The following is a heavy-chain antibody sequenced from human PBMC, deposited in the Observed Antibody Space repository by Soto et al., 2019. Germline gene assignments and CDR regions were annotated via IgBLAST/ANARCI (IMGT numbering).Heavy chain of an antibody. CDR1: GYTFTSYA. Sequence: QVQLVQSGAEVKKPGASVKVSCKASGYTFTSYAMHWVRQAPGQRLEWMGWINAGNGNTKYSQKFQGRVTITRDTSASTAYMELSSLRSEDTAVYYCARCLRGCDADWFDPWGQGTLVTVSS. CDR2: INAGNGNT. J-gene: IGHJ5*02. V-gene: IGHV1-3*01. CDR3: ARCLRGCDADWFDP. D-gene: IGHD2-21*02.